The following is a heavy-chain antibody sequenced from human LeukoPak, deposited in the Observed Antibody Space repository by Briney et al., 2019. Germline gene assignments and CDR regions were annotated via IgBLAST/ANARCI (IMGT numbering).Heavy chain of an antibody. V-gene: IGHV4-59*01. CDR2: IFYTGDT. Sequence: SETLSLTCTVSGGFISGYYWNWIRQSPGKGLEWIGYIFYTGDTDYNPSLRSRVTMSVDRSNNRFTLQLASVTTADSAFYYCARAYRLTSPRGFDPWGPGILVTVSS. CDR1: GGFISGYY. D-gene: IGHD3-16*02. CDR3: ARAYRLTSPRGFDP. J-gene: IGHJ5*02.